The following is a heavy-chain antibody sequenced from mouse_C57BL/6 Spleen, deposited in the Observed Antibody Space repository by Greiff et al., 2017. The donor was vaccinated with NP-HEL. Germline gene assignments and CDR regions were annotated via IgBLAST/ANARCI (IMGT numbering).Heavy chain of an antibody. J-gene: IGHJ4*01. V-gene: IGHV1-18*01. D-gene: IGHD1-1*01. CDR2: INPNNGGT. CDR3: ARSTTVVATDAMDY. Sequence: VQLKQSGPELVKPGASVKIPCKASGYTFTDYNMDWVKQSHGKSLEWIGDINPNNGGTIYNQKFKGKATLTVDKSSSTAYMELRSLTPEDTAVYYCARSTTVVATDAMDYWGQGTSVTVSS. CDR1: GYTFTDYN.